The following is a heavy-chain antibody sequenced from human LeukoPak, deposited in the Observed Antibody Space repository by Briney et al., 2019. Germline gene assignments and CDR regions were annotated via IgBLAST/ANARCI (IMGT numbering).Heavy chain of an antibody. CDR1: GFTFSRYW. CDR3: ARDGMGGIKAFDI. D-gene: IGHD3-10*01. CDR2: IKHDGSQK. Sequence: GGSLRLSCAASGFTFSRYWMSWVRQAPGRGLEWVANIKHDGSQKYYVDSAKGRITISRDNAKNSLYLQMATLRAGDTAVYYCARDGMGGIKAFDIWGQGTMVTVSS. J-gene: IGHJ3*02. V-gene: IGHV3-7*05.